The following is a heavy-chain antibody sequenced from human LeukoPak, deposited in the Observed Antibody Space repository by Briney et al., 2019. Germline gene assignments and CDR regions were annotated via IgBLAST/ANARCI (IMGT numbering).Heavy chain of an antibody. V-gene: IGHV4-59*01. J-gene: IGHJ4*02. Sequence: SETLSLTCTVSGGSISYYYWSWIRQSPGKGLEWIGYIYYNGSTNYNHSLKSRVTMSVDMSKNQFSLKLSSVTAADTAIYYCARRGGHFDYWGQGTLVTVSS. CDR3: ARRGGHFDY. CDR2: IYYNGST. CDR1: GGSISYYY. D-gene: IGHD2-15*01.